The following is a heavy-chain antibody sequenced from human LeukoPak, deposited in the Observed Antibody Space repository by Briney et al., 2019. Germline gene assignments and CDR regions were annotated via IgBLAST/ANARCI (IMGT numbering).Heavy chain of an antibody. Sequence: ASVKVSCKASGYTFTSYYMHWVRQAPGQGLEWMGIINPSGGSTRYAQKFQSRGTMTRDTSPSTVYMEQSTVRSEGTGVYYCASFRPWGATVTTYDAFDIWGQGTMVTVSS. D-gene: IGHD4-17*01. J-gene: IGHJ3*02. CDR1: GYTFTSYY. CDR3: ASFRPWGATVTTYDAFDI. V-gene: IGHV1-46*01. CDR2: INPSGGST.